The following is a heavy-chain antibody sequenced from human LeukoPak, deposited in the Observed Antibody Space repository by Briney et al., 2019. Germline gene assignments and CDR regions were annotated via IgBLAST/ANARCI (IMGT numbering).Heavy chain of an antibody. Sequence: GGSLRLSCAASGFTFSSYAMHWVRQAPGKGLERVAVISYDGSNKYYADSVKGRFTISRDNSKNTLYLQMNSLRAEDTAVYYCARSGDYDYVWGSYRYRPNPLVYWGQGTLVTVSS. J-gene: IGHJ4*02. CDR2: ISYDGSNK. CDR1: GFTFSSYA. V-gene: IGHV3-30-3*01. D-gene: IGHD3-16*02. CDR3: ARSGDYDYVWGSYRYRPNPLVY.